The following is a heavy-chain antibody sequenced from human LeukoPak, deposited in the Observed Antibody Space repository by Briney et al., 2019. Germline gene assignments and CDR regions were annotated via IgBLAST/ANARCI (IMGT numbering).Heavy chain of an antibody. J-gene: IGHJ4*02. Sequence: GASVKVSCKASGYTFTSYYMHWVRQAPGQGLEWMGIINPSGGSTSYAQKFQGRVTVTGDTSTSTVYMELSSLRSEDTAVYYCARGYCSGGSCYTIYFWGQGTLVTVSS. CDR3: ARGYCSGGSCYTIYF. D-gene: IGHD2-15*01. V-gene: IGHV1-46*01. CDR1: GYTFTSYY. CDR2: INPSGGST.